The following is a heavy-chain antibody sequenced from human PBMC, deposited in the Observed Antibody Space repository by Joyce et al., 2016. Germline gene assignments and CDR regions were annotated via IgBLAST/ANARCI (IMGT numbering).Heavy chain of an antibody. Sequence: QVHLVQSGAEVKKSGSSVKVSCKACGGSFNKYTVSWVRQAPGQGLAWVGRIIPMLNMTNYAQECQGRVTITADKSTTTAYMQLTGLRSDDTAVYFCAGTFNYPHHDGMDVWGQGTTVTVSS. CDR3: AGTFNYPHHDGMDV. CDR2: IIPMLNMT. D-gene: IGHD5-24*01. V-gene: IGHV1-69*02. CDR1: GGSFNKYT. J-gene: IGHJ6*02.